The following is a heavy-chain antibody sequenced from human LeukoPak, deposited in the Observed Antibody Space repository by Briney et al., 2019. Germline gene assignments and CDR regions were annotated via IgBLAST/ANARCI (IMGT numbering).Heavy chain of an antibody. Sequence: PSETLSLTCTVSGGSISSYYWSWIRQPPGKGLEWIGYIYNRGSNTNYNPSLKSRVTISVEMSKNQFSLKLRSVTAADTAVYFCARDRPGIAVAGDASDIWGRGTMVTVSS. CDR2: IYNRGSNT. D-gene: IGHD6-19*01. CDR1: GGSISSYY. V-gene: IGHV4-59*01. J-gene: IGHJ3*02. CDR3: ARDRPGIAVAGDASDI.